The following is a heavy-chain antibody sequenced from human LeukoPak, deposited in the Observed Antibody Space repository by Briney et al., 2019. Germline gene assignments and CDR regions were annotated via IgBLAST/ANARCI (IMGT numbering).Heavy chain of an antibody. D-gene: IGHD4-17*01. CDR2: IIPIFGTA. CDR3: ARDGYGDYVGGDY. V-gene: IGHV1-69*06. CDR1: GGTFSSYA. J-gene: IGHJ4*02. Sequence: VASVKVSCKASGGTFSSYAISWVRQAPGQGLEWMGWIIPIFGTANYAQKFQGRVTITADKSTSTAYMGVGSLRSEDTAVYYCARDGYGDYVGGDYWGQGTLVTVSS.